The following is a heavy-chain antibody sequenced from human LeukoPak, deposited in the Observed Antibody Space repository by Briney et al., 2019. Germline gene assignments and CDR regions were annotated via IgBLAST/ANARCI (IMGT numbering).Heavy chain of an antibody. Sequence: PSETLSLTCAVYGGSFSGAYWSWIRQAPGKGLEWIGEINHSGSTNYNPSLKSRVTMSLDTSKKQFSLKLNSVTAADTAVYYCARRNIVLMVLQNWGQGTLVTVSS. D-gene: IGHD2-8*01. J-gene: IGHJ4*02. CDR3: ARRNIVLMVLQN. V-gene: IGHV4-34*01. CDR2: INHSGST. CDR1: GGSFSGAY.